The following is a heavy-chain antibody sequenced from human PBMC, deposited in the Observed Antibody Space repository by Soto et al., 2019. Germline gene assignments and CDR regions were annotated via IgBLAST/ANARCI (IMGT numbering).Heavy chain of an antibody. CDR3: ARGGGEMTAPSPYIY. CDR1: GGSFSSYA. J-gene: IGHJ4*02. V-gene: IGHV1-69*06. D-gene: IGHD2-21*02. Sequence: GASVKVSCKASGGSFSSYAISWVRQAPGQGLEWMGGIIPIFNTANYAQKFLRRVTITADKPTSTVYMQLSSLRSDDTAVYYCARGGGEMTAPSPYIYWGQGTLVTVSS. CDR2: IIPIFNTA.